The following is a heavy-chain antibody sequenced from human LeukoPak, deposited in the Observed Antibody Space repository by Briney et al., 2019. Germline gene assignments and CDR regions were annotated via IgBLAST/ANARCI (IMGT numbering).Heavy chain of an antibody. CDR3: AKAVAVTNWFDP. Sequence: SETLSLTCTVSGGSISRYYWSWIRQPAGKGLEWIGRIYTSGSTNYNPSLKSRVTMSVDTSKNQFSLKLSSVTAADTAVYYCAKAVAVTNWFDPGAREPWSPSPQ. V-gene: IGHV4-4*07. D-gene: IGHD6-19*01. CDR1: GGSISRYY. CDR2: IYTSGST. J-gene: IGHJ5*02.